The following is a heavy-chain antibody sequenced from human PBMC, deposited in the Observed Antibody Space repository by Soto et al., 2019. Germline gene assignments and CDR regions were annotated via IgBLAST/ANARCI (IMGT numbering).Heavy chain of an antibody. CDR2: INPNSGGT. CDR1: GYTFTGYY. D-gene: IGHD3-22*01. V-gene: IGHV1-2*02. J-gene: IGHJ4*02. CDR3: ARDDPNYYDSSGYYGY. Sequence: GASVKVSCKASGYTFTGYYMHWVRQAPGQGLEWMGWINPNSGGTNYAQKFQGRVTMTRDTSISTAYMELSRLRSDDTAVYYRARDDPNYYDSSGYYGYWGQGTLVTVSS.